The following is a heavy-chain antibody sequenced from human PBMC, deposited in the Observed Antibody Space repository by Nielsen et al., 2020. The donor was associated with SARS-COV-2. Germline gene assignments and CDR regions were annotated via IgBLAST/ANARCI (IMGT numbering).Heavy chain of an antibody. D-gene: IGHD3-22*01. V-gene: IGHV2-70*11. CDR1: GFSLSTSGMC. Sequence: SGPTLVKPTQTLTLTCTSSGFSLSTSGMCVSWIRQPPGKALEWLARIDWDDDKYYSTSLKTRLTISKDTSKNQVVLTMTNMDPVDTATYYCARIPNSNYYDSSGHRAFDIWGQGPMVTVSS. CDR3: ARIPNSNYYDSSGHRAFDI. CDR2: IDWDDDK. J-gene: IGHJ3*02.